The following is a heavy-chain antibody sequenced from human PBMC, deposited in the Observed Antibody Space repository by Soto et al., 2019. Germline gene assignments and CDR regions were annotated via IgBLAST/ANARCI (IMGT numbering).Heavy chain of an antibody. Sequence: GGSLRLSCAASGFTFSRYWMHWVRQAPGKGLVWVSRINSDGSSTSYADSVKGRFTISRDNAKNTLYLQMNSLRAEDTAVYYCASDYGSGSYGHYYGMDVWAKGPRSPSP. CDR2: INSDGSST. V-gene: IGHV3-74*01. CDR1: GFTFSRYW. D-gene: IGHD3-10*01. CDR3: ASDYGSGSYGHYYGMDV. J-gene: IGHJ6*02.